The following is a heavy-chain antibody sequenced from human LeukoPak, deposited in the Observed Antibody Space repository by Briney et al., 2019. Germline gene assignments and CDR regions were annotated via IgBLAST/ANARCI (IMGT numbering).Heavy chain of an antibody. Sequence: ASVKVSCKASGYTFTGYYMHWVRQAPGQGLEWMGWINPNSGGTNYAQKFQGRVTMTRDTSISTAYMELSSLRSEDTAVYYCARGLYYDILTGANDASDIWGQGTMVTVSS. J-gene: IGHJ3*02. CDR2: INPNSGGT. CDR1: GYTFTGYY. D-gene: IGHD3-9*01. CDR3: ARGLYYDILTGANDASDI. V-gene: IGHV1-2*02.